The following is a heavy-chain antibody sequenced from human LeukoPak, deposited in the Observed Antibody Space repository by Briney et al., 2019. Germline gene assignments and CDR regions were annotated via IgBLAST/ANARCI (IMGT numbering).Heavy chain of an antibody. CDR2: IRYDGSNK. CDR3: AKDGSESLLGKLTLLSSYYFDY. J-gene: IGHJ4*02. Sequence: PGGSLRLSCAASGFTFSSYGMHWVRQAPGKGLEWVAFIRYDGSNKYYADSVKGRFTISRDNSKNTLYLQMNSLRAEDTAVYYCAKDGSESLLGKLTLLSSYYFDYWGQGTLVTVSS. CDR1: GFTFSSYG. D-gene: IGHD1-26*01. V-gene: IGHV3-30*02.